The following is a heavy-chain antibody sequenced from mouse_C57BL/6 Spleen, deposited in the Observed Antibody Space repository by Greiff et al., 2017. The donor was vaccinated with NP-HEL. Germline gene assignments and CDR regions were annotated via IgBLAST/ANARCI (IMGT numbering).Heavy chain of an antibody. V-gene: IGHV1-82*01. Sequence: VQLQQSGPELVKPGASVKISCKASGYAFSSSWMNWVKQRPGKGLEWIGRIYPGDGDTNYNGKFKGKATLTADKSSSTAYMQLSSLTSEDSAVXFCARSRGNYEVFYLDYWGQGTTLTVAS. CDR1: GYAFSSSW. CDR2: IYPGDGDT. CDR3: ARSRGNYEVFYLDY. J-gene: IGHJ2*01. D-gene: IGHD2-1*01.